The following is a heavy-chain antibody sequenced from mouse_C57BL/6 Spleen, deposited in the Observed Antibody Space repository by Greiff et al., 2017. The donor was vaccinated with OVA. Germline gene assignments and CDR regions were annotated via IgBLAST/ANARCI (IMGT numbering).Heavy chain of an antibody. CDR1: GFTFSDYG. CDR3: ARGVSAITTVVAPYWYFDV. Sequence: EVKLMESGGGLVKPGGSLKLSCAASGFTFSDYGMHWVRQAPEKGLEWVAYISSGSSIIYYADTVKGRFTISRDNAKNTLFMQMTSLRSEDTAMYYCARGVSAITTVVAPYWYFDVWGTGTTVTVSS. D-gene: IGHD1-1*01. J-gene: IGHJ1*03. V-gene: IGHV5-17*01. CDR2: ISSGSSII.